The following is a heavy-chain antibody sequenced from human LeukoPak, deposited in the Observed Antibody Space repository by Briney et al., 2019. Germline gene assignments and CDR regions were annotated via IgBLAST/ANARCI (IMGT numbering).Heavy chain of an antibody. CDR2: IWYDGSNK. D-gene: IGHD6-19*01. V-gene: IGHV3-33*06. CDR1: GFTFSSYG. J-gene: IGHJ4*02. CDR3: AKPPVVAVAGLYFDY. Sequence: GGSLRLSCAASGFTFSSYGMHWVRQAPGKGLEWVAVIWYDGSNKYYADSVKGRFTISRDNSKNTLYLQMNSLRAEDTAVHYCAKPPVVAVAGLYFDYWGQGTLVTVSS.